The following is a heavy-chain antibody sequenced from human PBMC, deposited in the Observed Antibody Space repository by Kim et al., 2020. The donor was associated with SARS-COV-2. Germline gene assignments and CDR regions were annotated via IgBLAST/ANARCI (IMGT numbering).Heavy chain of an antibody. CDR1: GYSFTSYW. CDR2: IYPGDSDT. CDR3: ARHGHYSGSYSPQYYYYGMDV. D-gene: IGHD1-26*01. V-gene: IGHV5-51*01. Sequence: GESLKISCKGSGYSFTSYWIGWVRQMPGKGLEWMGIIYPGDSDTRYSPSFQGQVTISADKSISTAYLQWSSLKASDTAMYYCARHGHYSGSYSPQYYYYGMDVWGQGTTVTVSS. J-gene: IGHJ6*02.